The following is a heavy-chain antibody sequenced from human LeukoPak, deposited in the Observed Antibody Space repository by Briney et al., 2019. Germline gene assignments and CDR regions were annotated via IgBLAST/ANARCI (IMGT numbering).Heavy chain of an antibody. V-gene: IGHV3-23*01. D-gene: IGHD2-2*02. CDR1: GFTFSTSA. J-gene: IGHJ4*02. Sequence: GGSLTLSCAASGFTFSTSAMSWVRQAPGKGLEWVSGISGSGDSTYYVDSVKGRFTISRANSKSTPYMHMNSPRAEDTAVYDCARDCSCAICYNFWGQGTLVTVSS. CDR3: ARDCSCAICYNF. CDR2: ISGSGDST.